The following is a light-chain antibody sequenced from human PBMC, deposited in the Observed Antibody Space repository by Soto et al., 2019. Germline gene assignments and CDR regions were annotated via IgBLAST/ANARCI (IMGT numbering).Light chain of an antibody. V-gene: IGLV1-40*01. Sequence: QSVLTQTPSVSGAPGQKITMSCTGSSSNIGAGYDVHWYQQVPGAAPRLIIYADNNRPSGVPDRFSASKSGTSASLDITGLKGEDEANSECKSYGTSLSCVIFGAGTKLTVL. CDR1: SSNIGAGYD. J-gene: IGLJ2*01. CDR2: ADN. CDR3: KSYGTSLSCVI.